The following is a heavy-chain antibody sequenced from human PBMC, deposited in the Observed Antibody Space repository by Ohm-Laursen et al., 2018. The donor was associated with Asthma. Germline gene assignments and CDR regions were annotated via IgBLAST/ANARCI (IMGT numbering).Heavy chain of an antibody. CDR3: GRVYSSSWDP. D-gene: IGHD6-13*01. Sequence: GSLRLSCAASGFTFNKSWMSWVRQAPGKGLEWVAHINENGGEKFYVDSVEGRVTISRDNAKNSLYLQMNSLRADDTAVYYCGRVYSSSWDPRGQGTLVTVSS. CDR1: GFTFNKSW. J-gene: IGHJ5*02. CDR2: INENGGEK. V-gene: IGHV3-7*05.